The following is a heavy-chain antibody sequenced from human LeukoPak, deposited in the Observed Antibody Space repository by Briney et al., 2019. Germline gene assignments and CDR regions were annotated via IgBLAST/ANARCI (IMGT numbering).Heavy chain of an antibody. D-gene: IGHD4-23*01. Sequence: SETLSLTCAVYGGSFSGYYWSWIRQPPGKGLEWIGEINHSGSTNYNPSLKSRVTISVDTSKSQFSLKLSSVTAADTAVYYCARNSSPYYYYYYMDVWGKGTTVTVSS. V-gene: IGHV4-34*01. CDR3: ARNSSPYYYYYYMDV. CDR2: INHSGST. CDR1: GGSFSGYY. J-gene: IGHJ6*03.